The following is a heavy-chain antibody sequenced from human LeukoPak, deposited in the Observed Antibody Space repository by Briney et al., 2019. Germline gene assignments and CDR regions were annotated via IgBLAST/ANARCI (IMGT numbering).Heavy chain of an antibody. D-gene: IGHD1-20*01. V-gene: IGHV3-23*01. CDR1: GFTFSSYA. J-gene: IGHJ6*02. CDR2: ISGSGGST. Sequence: PGGSLRLSCAASGFTFSSYAMSWVRQAPGKGLEWVSAISGSGGSTYYADSVKGRFTISRDNSKNTLYLQMNSLRAEDTAVYYCAKVNPSLTGTLLYYYYGMDVWGQGTTVTVSS. CDR3: AKVNPSLTGTLLYYYYGMDV.